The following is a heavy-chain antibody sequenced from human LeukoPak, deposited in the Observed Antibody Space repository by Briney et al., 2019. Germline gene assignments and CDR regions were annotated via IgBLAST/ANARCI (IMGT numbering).Heavy chain of an antibody. CDR3: ARPGGRSNSWYDQFDY. CDR1: GYTFTSYD. CDR2: MNPNSGNT. J-gene: IGHJ4*02. Sequence: ASVKVSCKASGYTFTSYDINWVRQATGQGLEWMGWMNPNSGNTGYAQKFQGRLTMTRNTSISTAYMELSSLRSEDTAVYYCARPGGRSNSWYDQFDYWGQGTLVTVSS. V-gene: IGHV1-8*01. D-gene: IGHD6-19*01.